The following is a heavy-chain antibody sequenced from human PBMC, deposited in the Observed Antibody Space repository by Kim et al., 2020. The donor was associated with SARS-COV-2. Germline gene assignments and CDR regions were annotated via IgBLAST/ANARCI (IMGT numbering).Heavy chain of an antibody. CDR1: GYTFTDFY. D-gene: IGHD2-15*01. Sequence: ASVKVSCKASGYTFTDFYLHWVRQAPGQGLEWMGWFNPYTGGTNYEQKFQDRIAMTRDTSRATAYMDLSGLTSDDTAVYYCARDVAPMTPSQGRFYGLAVWGQGTTVTVSS. J-gene: IGHJ6*02. V-gene: IGHV1-2*02. CDR2: FNPYTGGT. CDR3: ARDVAPMTPSQGRFYGLAV.